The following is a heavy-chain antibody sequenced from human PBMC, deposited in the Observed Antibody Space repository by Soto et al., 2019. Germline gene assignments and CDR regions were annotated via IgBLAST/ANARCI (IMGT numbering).Heavy chain of an antibody. D-gene: IGHD3-16*01. CDR1: GFTVSNNH. J-gene: IGHJ4*02. CDR3: AGRLTTAASLDY. Sequence: VQLVESGGGLIQPGGSLRLSCAASGFTVSNNHMTWVRQAAGKGLELVSFVHGGGSTSYADSVKGRFTISRDNSKNTLYLQMDSLRAEDTAICYCAGRLTTAASLDYWGRGTLVTVSS. V-gene: IGHV3-53*01. CDR2: VHGGGST.